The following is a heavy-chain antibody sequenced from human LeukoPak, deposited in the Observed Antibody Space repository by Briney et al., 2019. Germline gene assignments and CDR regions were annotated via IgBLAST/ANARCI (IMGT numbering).Heavy chain of an antibody. CDR1: GGTFSSYA. CDR3: ASVIAASGTRNWYFDL. V-gene: IGHV1-2*02. Sequence: ASVKVSCKASGGTFSSYAISWVRQAPGQGLEWMGWINLNSGGTNYAQKFQGGVTMTRDTSISTAYMELSRLRSDDTAVYFCASVIAASGTRNWYFDLWGRGTLVTVSS. J-gene: IGHJ2*01. D-gene: IGHD6-13*01. CDR2: INLNSGGT.